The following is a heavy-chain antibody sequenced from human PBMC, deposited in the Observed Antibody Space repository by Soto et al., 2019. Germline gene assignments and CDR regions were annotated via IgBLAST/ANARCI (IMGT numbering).Heavy chain of an antibody. V-gene: IGHV3-33*01. CDR2: IWYDGSNK. CDR3: ARGGRDITMLRGVRIHYYYDGMYV. CDR1: GFTFSSYG. D-gene: IGHD3-10*01. J-gene: IGHJ6*02. Sequence: PGGSLRLSCAASGFTFSSYGMHWVRQAPGKGLEWVAVIWYDGSNKYYADSVKGRFTISRDNSKNALYLQMNSLRAEDTAVYYCARGGRDITMLRGVRIHYYYDGMYVWGRGCTVTASS.